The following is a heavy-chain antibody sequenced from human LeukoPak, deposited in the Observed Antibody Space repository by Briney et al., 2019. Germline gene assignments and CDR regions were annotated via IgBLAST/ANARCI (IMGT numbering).Heavy chain of an antibody. V-gene: IGHV3-53*01. J-gene: IGHJ4*02. CDR2: IYSDGST. Sequence: GGSLRLSCAASGFTVSSNYMGWVRQAPGKGLEWVSFIYSDGSTYYADSVKGRFTISRDTSKNTLYLQMNSLRAEDTAVYFCARVVTGTTYLRLYYFDSWGQGTLVTVSS. D-gene: IGHD1-7*01. CDR1: GFTVSSNY. CDR3: ARVVTGTTYLRLYYFDS.